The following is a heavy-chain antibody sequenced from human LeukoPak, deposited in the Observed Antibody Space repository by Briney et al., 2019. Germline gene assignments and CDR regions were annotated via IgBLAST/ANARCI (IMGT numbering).Heavy chain of an antibody. CDR1: GGTFSSYA. J-gene: IGHJ4*02. CDR2: IIPILGIA. V-gene: IGHV1-69*04. Sequence: ASVKVSCKASGGTFSSYAISWVRQAPGQGLEWMGRIIPILGIANYAQKFQGRVTITADKSTSTAYMELSSLRSEDTAVYYCARGRSYGDPFDYWGQGTPVTVSS. CDR3: ARGRSYGDPFDY. D-gene: IGHD4-17*01.